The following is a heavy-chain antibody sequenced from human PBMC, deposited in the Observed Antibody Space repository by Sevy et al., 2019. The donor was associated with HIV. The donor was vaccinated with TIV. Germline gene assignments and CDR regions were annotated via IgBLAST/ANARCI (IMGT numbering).Heavy chain of an antibody. CDR2: ISGSGGST. CDR1: GFTFSSYA. V-gene: IGHV3-23*01. J-gene: IGHJ4*02. Sequence: GGSLRLSCAASGFTFSSYAMSWVRQAPGKGLEWVSAISGSGGSTYYADSVKGRFTISRDNSKNTLYLQMNSLRAEDTAVYYGAKSPVPTRYYDFWSGYFHAHFDYWGQGTLVTVSS. D-gene: IGHD3-3*01. CDR3: AKSPVPTRYYDFWSGYFHAHFDY.